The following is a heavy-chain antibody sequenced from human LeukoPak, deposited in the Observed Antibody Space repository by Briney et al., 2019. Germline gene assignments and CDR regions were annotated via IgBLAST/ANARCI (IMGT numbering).Heavy chain of an antibody. CDR1: GFTFSSYA. J-gene: IGHJ4*02. CDR2: ISYDGSNK. D-gene: IGHD2-2*02. CDR3: ARDGAAIPAAIPGVCNY. Sequence: GGSLRLSCAASGFTFSSYAMHWVRQAPGKGLEWVAVISYDGSNKYYADSVKGRFIISRDNSKNTLYLQMNSLRAEDTAVYYCARDGAAIPAAIPGVCNYWGQGTLVTVSS. V-gene: IGHV3-30*01.